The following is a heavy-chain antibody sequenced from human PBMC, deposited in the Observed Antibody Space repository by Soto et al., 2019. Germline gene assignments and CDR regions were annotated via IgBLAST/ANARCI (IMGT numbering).Heavy chain of an antibody. CDR3: ARYDTAMGLDAFDI. J-gene: IGHJ3*02. CDR1: GYTFTGYY. D-gene: IGHD5-18*01. CDR2: INPNSGGT. Sequence: AAVKVSCKASGYTFTGYYMHWVRQAPGQGLEWMGCINPNSGGTNYAQKFQGRVTMTRDTSISTAYMELSRLRSDDTAVYYCARYDTAMGLDAFDIWGQGTMVTVSS. V-gene: IGHV1-2*02.